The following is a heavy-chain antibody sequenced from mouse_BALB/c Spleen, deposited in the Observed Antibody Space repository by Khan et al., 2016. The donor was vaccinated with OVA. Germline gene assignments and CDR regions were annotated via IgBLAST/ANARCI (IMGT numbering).Heavy chain of an antibody. V-gene: IGHV9-3-1*01. CDR1: GYTFTNYG. D-gene: IGHD2-10*01. CDR2: INTYTGEP. Sequence: QVQLKQSGPELKKPGETVKISCKASGYTFTNYGMNWVKQAPGKGLKWMGWINTYTGEPTYADDFKGRFAFSLETSASTAYLQINNLKNEDTATYFCARPPYFSYVMVYWGQVTSVTVSS. CDR3: ARPPYFSYVMVY. J-gene: IGHJ4*01.